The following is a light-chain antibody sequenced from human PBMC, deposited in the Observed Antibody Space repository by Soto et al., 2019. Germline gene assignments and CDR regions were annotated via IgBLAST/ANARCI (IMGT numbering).Light chain of an antibody. CDR2: EVG. CDR1: SSDIGSYNL. V-gene: IGLV2-23*02. CDR3: CSYACSGSSYV. J-gene: IGLJ1*01. Sequence: QSVLTQPASVSGSPGQSITISCTGISSDIGSYNLVSWYQQHRGKAPKVLIYEVGKRPLGVSNCFSGSKSGNTASLTISGLQAEDEADYYCCSYACSGSSYVFGSWTKVTLL.